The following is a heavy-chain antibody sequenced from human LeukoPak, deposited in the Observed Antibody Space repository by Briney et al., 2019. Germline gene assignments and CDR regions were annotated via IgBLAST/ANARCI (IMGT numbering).Heavy chain of an antibody. CDR2: ISYDGSNK. Sequence: GGSLRLSCAASGFTFSSYAMHWVRQAPGKGLEWVAVISYDGSNKYYADSVKGRFTISRDNSKNTLYLQMNSLRAEDTAVYYCARDRDYGGNSAGYYFDYWGQGTLVTVSP. CDR3: ARDRDYGGNSAGYYFDY. CDR1: GFTFSSYA. D-gene: IGHD4-23*01. V-gene: IGHV3-30*04. J-gene: IGHJ4*02.